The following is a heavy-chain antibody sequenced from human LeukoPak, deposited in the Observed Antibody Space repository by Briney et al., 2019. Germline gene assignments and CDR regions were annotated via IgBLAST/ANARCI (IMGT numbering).Heavy chain of an antibody. D-gene: IGHD3-9*01. CDR1: GGSISSSSYY. Sequence: PSETLSLTCTVSGGSISSSSYYWGWLRQPPGKGLEWIGSIYYSGSTYYNPSLKSRVTISVDTSKNQFSLKLSSVTAADTAVYYCARPRNYDILTGYYDNWFDPWGQGTLVTVSS. CDR3: ARPRNYDILTGYYDNWFDP. CDR2: IYYSGST. J-gene: IGHJ5*02. V-gene: IGHV4-39*01.